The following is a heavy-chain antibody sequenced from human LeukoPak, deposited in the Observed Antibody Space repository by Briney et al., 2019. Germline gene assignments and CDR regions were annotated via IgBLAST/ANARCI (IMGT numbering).Heavy chain of an antibody. J-gene: IGHJ4*02. CDR3: AKDAVAGSHYFDY. Sequence: QSGGSLRLSCAVSGFTFSSYAMSWVRQAPGKGLEWVSGISGSGGSTYYADSVKGRFTISRDNSKNTLYLQMNSLRAEDTAVYYCAKDAVAGSHYFDYWGQGTLVTVSS. V-gene: IGHV3-23*01. D-gene: IGHD6-19*01. CDR2: ISGSGGST. CDR1: GFTFSSYA.